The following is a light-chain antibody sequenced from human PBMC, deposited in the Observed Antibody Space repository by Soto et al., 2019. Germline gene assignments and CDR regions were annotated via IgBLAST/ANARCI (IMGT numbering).Light chain of an antibody. CDR2: DVS. J-gene: IGLJ1*01. V-gene: IGLV2-14*03. CDR1: SSDVGGYNY. CDR3: SSYTSSSTLAV. Sequence: QSALTQPASVSGSPGQSITISCTGTSSDVGGYNYVSWYHHHPGKAPKLMIYDVSNRPSGVSNRFSGSKSGNTASLTISGLQAEDEADYYCSSYTSSSTLAVFGTGTKVTVL.